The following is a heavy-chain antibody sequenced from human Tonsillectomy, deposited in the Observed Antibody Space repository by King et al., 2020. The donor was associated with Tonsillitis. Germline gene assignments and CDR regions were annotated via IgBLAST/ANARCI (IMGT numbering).Heavy chain of an antibody. Sequence: VQLVESGGGLVQPGGSLRLSCAASGFIFSNYWMNWVRQAPGKGLEWVAIIKQDGGEKYYVDSVKGRFTISRDNAQNSLYLQMNSLRADDTAVYYCVGGSGGLPDYWGQGTLVTVSS. CDR2: IKQDGGEK. J-gene: IGHJ4*02. D-gene: IGHD6-19*01. V-gene: IGHV3-7*04. CDR1: GFIFSNYW. CDR3: VGGSGGLPDY.